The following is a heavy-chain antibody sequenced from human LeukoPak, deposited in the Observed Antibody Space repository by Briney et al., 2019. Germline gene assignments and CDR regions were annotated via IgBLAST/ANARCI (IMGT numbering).Heavy chain of an antibody. Sequence: GGSLRLSCAASGFTFSTYAMSWVRQAPGKGLEWVSSISGSSGSTFYADSVKGRFTISRDNSKNTLYLQMNSLRAEDTAVYYCAKDLSDSSRVPGDYWGQGALVTVSS. V-gene: IGHV3-23*01. CDR3: AKDLSDSSRVPGDY. D-gene: IGHD6-13*01. CDR2: ISGSSGST. J-gene: IGHJ4*02. CDR1: GFTFSTYA.